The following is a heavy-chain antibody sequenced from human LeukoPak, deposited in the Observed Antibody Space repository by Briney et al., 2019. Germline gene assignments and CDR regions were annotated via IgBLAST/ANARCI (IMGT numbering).Heavy chain of an antibody. J-gene: IGHJ4*02. V-gene: IGHV4-61*10. D-gene: IGHD4/OR15-4a*01. CDR2: IHYSGTT. CDR3: ARMGAIAGASANPDY. Sequence: SQTLSLTCTVSGNSISSGDNYWSWIRQPAGKGLEWIGYIHYSGTTNYNPSLKSRVTMSVDTSKNQFSLKVSSVTAADTAVYYCARMGAIAGASANPDYWGQGTLVTVSS. CDR1: GNSISSGDNY.